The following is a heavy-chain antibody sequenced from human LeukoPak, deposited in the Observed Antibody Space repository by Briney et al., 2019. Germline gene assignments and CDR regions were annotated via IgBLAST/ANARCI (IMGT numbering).Heavy chain of an antibody. D-gene: IGHD1-26*01. J-gene: IGHJ4*02. CDR3: ARDRWDLEY. CDR2: IKQDGSEK. V-gene: IGHV3-7*01. Sequence: HPGGSLRLSCAASGLTFSSYWMSWVRQAPGKGLEWVANIKQDGSEKYYVDSVKGRFTISRDNAGNSLYLQMNTLRAEDTAVYFCARDRWDLEYWGQGTLVTVSS. CDR1: GLTFSSYW.